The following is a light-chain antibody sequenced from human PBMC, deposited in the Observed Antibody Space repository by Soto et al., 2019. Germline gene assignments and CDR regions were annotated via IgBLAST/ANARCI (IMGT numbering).Light chain of an antibody. Sequence: AIRMTQSPSSLSAPTGNELTITGRASQGISSYLAWYQQKPGKAPKLLIYAASTLQSGVPSRFSGSGSGTDFTLTSSCLQSEDFATYYCQQYNSYPLTFGQGTRLEIK. CDR1: QGISSY. V-gene: IGKV1-8*01. J-gene: IGKJ5*01. CDR3: QQYNSYPLT. CDR2: AAS.